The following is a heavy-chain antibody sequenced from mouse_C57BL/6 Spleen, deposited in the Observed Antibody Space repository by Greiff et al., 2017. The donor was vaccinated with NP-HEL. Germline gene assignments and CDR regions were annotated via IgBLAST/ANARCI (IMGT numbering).Heavy chain of an antibody. CDR2: IYPRSGNT. D-gene: IGHD1-1*01. V-gene: IGHV1-81*01. Sequence: QVQLQQSGAELARPGASVKLSCKASGYTFTSYGISWVKQRTGQGLEWIGEIYPRSGNTYYNEKFKGKATLTADKSSSTAYMELRSLTSEDSAVYFCARRGYGSTYWYFDVWGTGTTVTVSS. CDR1: GYTFTSYG. J-gene: IGHJ1*03. CDR3: ARRGYGSTYWYFDV.